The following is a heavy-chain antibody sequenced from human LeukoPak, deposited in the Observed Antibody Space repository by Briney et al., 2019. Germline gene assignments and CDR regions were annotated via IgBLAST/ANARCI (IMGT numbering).Heavy chain of an antibody. J-gene: IGHJ3*02. CDR2: ISWNSDTV. CDR1: GFTFDDYA. V-gene: IGHV3-9*03. Sequence: GRSLRLSCAASGFTFDDYAMDWVRQAPGKGLEGVSSISWNSDTVAYADSVKGRFIISRDNADNSLYLQVNSLRTEDMALYHCVKAAQPWHYDSSGPNHWCSALEMWGQGTRVTVSS. CDR3: VKAAQPWHYDSSGPNHWCSALEM. D-gene: IGHD3-22*01.